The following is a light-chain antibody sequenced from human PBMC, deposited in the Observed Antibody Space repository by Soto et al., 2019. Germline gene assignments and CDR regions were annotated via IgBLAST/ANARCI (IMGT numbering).Light chain of an antibody. J-gene: IGKJ2*01. CDR1: QSVRSN. CDR3: QQYESWPYT. V-gene: IGKV3-15*01. Sequence: EIVMTQSPVTLSVSPGERATLSCRASQSVRSNLAWYQQKRGRAPRLLIYGASTRATGIPARFSVSGSGTEFTLTISSLQSADFAIYYCQQYESWPYTFGQGTKLEIK. CDR2: GAS.